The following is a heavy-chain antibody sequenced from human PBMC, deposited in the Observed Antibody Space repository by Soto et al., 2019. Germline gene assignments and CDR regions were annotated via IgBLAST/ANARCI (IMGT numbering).Heavy chain of an antibody. Sequence: EVQLLESGGGLVQPGGSLRLSCAASGFTFSSYAMSWVRQAPGKGLEWVSAISGSGGSTYYADSVKGRFTISRDNSKNTLYLQMNSLRAEDTAVYYCAKHRIAVAGKRGGAFDIWGQGTMVTVSS. V-gene: IGHV3-23*01. CDR1: GFTFSSYA. J-gene: IGHJ3*02. CDR2: ISGSGGST. D-gene: IGHD6-19*01. CDR3: AKHRIAVAGKRGGAFDI.